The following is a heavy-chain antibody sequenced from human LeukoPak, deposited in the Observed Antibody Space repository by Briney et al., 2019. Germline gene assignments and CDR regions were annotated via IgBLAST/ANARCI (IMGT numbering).Heavy chain of an antibody. V-gene: IGHV5-10-1*01. Sequence: GESLRISCKGSGYNFTNYWISWVRQMPGKGLEWMGTIDPSDSYNNYSPSFQGHVTISADKSISTAYLQWSSLKASDTAMYYCARHEREGYYDSSGYFDYWGQGTLVTVSS. D-gene: IGHD3-22*01. CDR1: GYNFTNYW. CDR3: ARHEREGYYDSSGYFDY. CDR2: IDPSDSYN. J-gene: IGHJ4*02.